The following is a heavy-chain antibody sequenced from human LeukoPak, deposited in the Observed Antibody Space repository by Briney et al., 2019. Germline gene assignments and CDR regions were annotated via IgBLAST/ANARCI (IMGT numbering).Heavy chain of an antibody. CDR1: GYTFTSYY. V-gene: IGHV1-46*01. CDR3: ARGLGAAAARGAYYYYYGMDV. CDR2: INPSGGST. Sequence: GASVKVSCKASGYTFTSYYMHWVRQAPGQGLEWMGIINPSGGSTSYAQKFQGRVTMTRDTSTSTVYMELSSLRSEDTAVYYCARGLGAAAARGAYYYYYGMDVWGQGTTVTVSS. D-gene: IGHD6-13*01. J-gene: IGHJ6*02.